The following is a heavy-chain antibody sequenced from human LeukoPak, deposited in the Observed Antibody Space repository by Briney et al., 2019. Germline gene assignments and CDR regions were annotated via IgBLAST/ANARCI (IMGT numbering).Heavy chain of an antibody. CDR3: ASMKTSSGYFNCFDY. V-gene: IGHV4-59*01. J-gene: IGHJ4*02. CDR1: GGSISSYY. D-gene: IGHD3-22*01. Sequence: PSETLSLTCTVSGGSISSYYWSWIRQPPGKGLEWIGYIYYSGSTNYNPSLKSRVTISVDTSKNQFSLKLSSVTAADTAVYYCASMKTSSGYFNCFDYWGQGTLVTVSS. CDR2: IYYSGST.